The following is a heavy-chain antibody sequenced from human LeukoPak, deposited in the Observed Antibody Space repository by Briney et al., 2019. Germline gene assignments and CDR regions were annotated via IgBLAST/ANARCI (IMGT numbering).Heavy chain of an antibody. CDR2: TSGSGGRT. V-gene: IGHV3-23*01. Sequence: PGGSLRLSCAASGLTFTTYAMSWVRQAPGKGLEWVSATSGSGGRTYYADSVKGRFTISRDNAKNSLYLQMNSLRAEDTALYYCAKDSRSVAGTLVDYWGQGTLVTVSS. CDR1: GLTFTTYA. CDR3: AKDSRSVAGTLVDY. J-gene: IGHJ4*02. D-gene: IGHD6-19*01.